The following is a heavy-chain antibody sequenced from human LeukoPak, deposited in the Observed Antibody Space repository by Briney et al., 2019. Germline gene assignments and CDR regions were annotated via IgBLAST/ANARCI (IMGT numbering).Heavy chain of an antibody. CDR3: ARQGYADFSSRPFDY. V-gene: IGHV4-39*01. J-gene: IGHJ4*02. CDR1: GGSISSSGYY. D-gene: IGHD4-17*01. Sequence: TLXXXCXLSGGSISSSGYYWGWIRQPPGKGLEWIGSIYYSGSTYYNPSLKSRVTISVDTSKNQFSLKLSSVTAADTAVYYCARQGYADFSSRPFDYWGQGTLVTVSS. CDR2: IYYSGST.